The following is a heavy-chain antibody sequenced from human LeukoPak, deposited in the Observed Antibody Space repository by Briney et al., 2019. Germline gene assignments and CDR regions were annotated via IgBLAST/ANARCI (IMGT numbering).Heavy chain of an antibody. Sequence: GGSLRLSCAASGFTFSSYAMSWVRRAPGKGLEGVSAISGSGGSTYYADSVKGRFTISRDNSKNTLYLQMNSLRAEDTAVYYGAKDNPTTYTPKGQESYAFDIWGQGTMVTVSS. CDR1: GFTFSSYA. J-gene: IGHJ3*02. CDR2: ISGSGGST. D-gene: IGHD2-2*02. CDR3: AKDNPTTYTPKGQESYAFDI. V-gene: IGHV3-23*01.